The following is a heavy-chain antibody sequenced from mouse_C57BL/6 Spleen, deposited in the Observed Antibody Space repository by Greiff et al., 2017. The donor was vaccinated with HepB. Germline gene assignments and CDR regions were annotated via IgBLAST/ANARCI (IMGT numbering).Heavy chain of an antibody. J-gene: IGHJ4*01. CDR3: ARDYYYGSSSYYAMDY. V-gene: IGHV3-6*01. CDR2: ISYDGSN. D-gene: IGHD1-1*01. Sequence: EVKLVDSGPGLVKPSQSLSLTCSVTGYSITSGYYWNWIRQFPGNKLEWMGYISYDGSNNYNPSLKNRISITRDTSKNQFFLKLNSVTTEDTATYYCARDYYYGSSSYYAMDYWGQGTSVTVSS. CDR1: GYSITSGYY.